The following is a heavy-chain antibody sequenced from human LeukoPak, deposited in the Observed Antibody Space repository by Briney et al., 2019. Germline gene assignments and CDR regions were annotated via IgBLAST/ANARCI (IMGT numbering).Heavy chain of an antibody. CDR3: ANGGYCSVTSCYPKWFDP. CDR1: GGSISSYH. J-gene: IGHJ5*02. V-gene: IGHV4-59*01. D-gene: IGHD2-2*01. Sequence: SETLSLTCSVSGGSISSYHWSWIRQPPGKGREWIGYIYHSGSTNYNPSLKSRVTMSVDTSKNQFSLKLRSVTAADTAVYYCANGGYCSVTSCYPKWFDPWGQGTLVTVSS. CDR2: IYHSGST.